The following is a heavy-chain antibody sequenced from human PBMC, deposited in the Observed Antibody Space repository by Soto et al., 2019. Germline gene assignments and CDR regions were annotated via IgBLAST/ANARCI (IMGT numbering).Heavy chain of an antibody. CDR3: ARDPVQQWRPSFDS. Sequence: ASVKVSCKASGFSFSDYFMQWVRQAPGQRLEWMGWIHTANGNTKYSQKFQGRVTITRDTSASTAYMELSSLTSEDTAVYYCARDPVQQWRPSFDSWGQGTLVTVSS. CDR1: GFSFSDYF. V-gene: IGHV1-3*04. D-gene: IGHD5-18*01. CDR2: IHTANGNT. J-gene: IGHJ4*02.